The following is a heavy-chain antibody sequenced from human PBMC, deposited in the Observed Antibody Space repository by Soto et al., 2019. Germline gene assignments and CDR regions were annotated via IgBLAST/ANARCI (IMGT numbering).Heavy chain of an antibody. V-gene: IGHV4-31*03. D-gene: IGHD3-16*01. CDR3: ASYERGWCDP. CDR1: GGSISSGGYY. J-gene: IGHJ5*02. CDR2: IYHSGTT. Sequence: QVQLQESGPRLVKPSQTLSLTCTVSGGSISSGGYYWTWIRQHPGKGLEWIGYIYHSGTTYYNPSLKSRLSLSVDTSKKQFSLMLNSVTAADTAVYYCASYERGWCDPWGQGTLVTFSS.